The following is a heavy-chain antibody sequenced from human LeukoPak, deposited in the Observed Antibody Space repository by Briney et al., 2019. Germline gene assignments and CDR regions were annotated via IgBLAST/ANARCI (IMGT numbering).Heavy chain of an antibody. CDR2: IDKSGTNI. J-gene: IGHJ4*02. CDR1: GFIFSDHY. D-gene: IGHD2/OR15-2a*01. Sequence: PGGCLSLSCAASGFIFSDHYMGWIRQAPGKGLEWVSYIDKSGTNIDYADSVKGRFTVSRDNTRNSLFLQMNSLSAEDTAVYFCAREERRLYGNPDHWGQGTLVTVSS. CDR3: AREERRLYGNPDH. V-gene: IGHV3-11*01.